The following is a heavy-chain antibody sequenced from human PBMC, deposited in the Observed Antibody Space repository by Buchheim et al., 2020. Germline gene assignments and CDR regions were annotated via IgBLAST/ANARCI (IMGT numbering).Heavy chain of an antibody. D-gene: IGHD2-2*01. CDR1: GITLSDYW. CDR3: ARARYCSSTSCYNDY. V-gene: IGHV3-7*01. CDR2: IKQDGSDK. Sequence: EMQLVESGGGLVQPGGSLRLSCAASGITLSDYWMSWVRQAPGKGLEWVANIKQDGSDKYHADSVKGRSTISRDNARNSLYLQMDSLRAEDTAVYYCARARYCSSTSCYNDYWGQGTL. J-gene: IGHJ4*02.